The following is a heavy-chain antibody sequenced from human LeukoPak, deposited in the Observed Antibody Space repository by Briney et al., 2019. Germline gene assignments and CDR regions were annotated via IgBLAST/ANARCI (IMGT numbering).Heavy chain of an antibody. CDR2: INPNSGGT. Sequence: ASVKVSCRASGYTFTGYYMHWVRQAPGQGVECMGWINPNSGGTNYAQKFQGRVTMTRDTSISTAYMELSRLRSDDKAVYYCARAYGAPIAYYYYYGMDVWGQGTTVTVSS. D-gene: IGHD4-17*01. CDR3: ARAYGAPIAYYYYYGMDV. J-gene: IGHJ6*01. CDR1: GYTFTGYY. V-gene: IGHV1-2*02.